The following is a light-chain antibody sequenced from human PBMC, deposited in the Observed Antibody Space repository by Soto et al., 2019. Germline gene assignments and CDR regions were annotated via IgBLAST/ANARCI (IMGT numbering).Light chain of an antibody. V-gene: IGLV1-40*01. CDR2: GNN. CDR1: SSSVGAGYD. Sequence: QSVLTQPPSVSGAPGQRVTISCTGSSSSVGAGYDVHWYQQLPGTAPKLLIYGNNNRPSGVPDRFSGSKSGTSASLAITGLQAEDEAGYYCQSYDSSLSGVVFGGGTKLTVL. CDR3: QSYDSSLSGVV. J-gene: IGLJ2*01.